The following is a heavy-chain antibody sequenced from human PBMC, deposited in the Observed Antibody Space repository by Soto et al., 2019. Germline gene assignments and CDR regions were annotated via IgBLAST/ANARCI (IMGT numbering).Heavy chain of an antibody. CDR3: AKDVGIVGANYFDP. CDR2: ISGSGGDT. CDR1: GFISSNYA. V-gene: IGHV3-23*01. D-gene: IGHD1-26*01. Sequence: GGSLRLSCAASGFISSNYAMNWVRQAPGKGLEWVSGISGSGGDTYFADSVKGRFIISRDNSENMLYLQMSSLRVEDTAVYCCAKDVGIVGANYFDPWGQGTLVTVSS. J-gene: IGHJ5*02.